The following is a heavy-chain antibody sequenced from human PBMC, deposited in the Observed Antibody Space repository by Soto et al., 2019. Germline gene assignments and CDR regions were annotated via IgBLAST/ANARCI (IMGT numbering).Heavy chain of an antibody. CDR1: GGSISSSNW. V-gene: IGHV4-4*02. CDR3: ARERITMVRGMDY. D-gene: IGHD3-10*01. CDR2: IYHSGST. Sequence: XATLSLTCAVSGGSISSSNWWSWVRQPPGKGLEWIGEIYHSGSTNYNPSLKSRVTISVDKSKNQFSLKLSSVTAADTAVYYCARERITMVRGMDYWGQGTLVTVSS. J-gene: IGHJ4*02.